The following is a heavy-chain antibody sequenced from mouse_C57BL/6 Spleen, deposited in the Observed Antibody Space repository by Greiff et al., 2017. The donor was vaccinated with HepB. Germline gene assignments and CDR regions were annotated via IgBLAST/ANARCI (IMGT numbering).Heavy chain of an antibody. CDR3: ARAADSSGYEFAY. D-gene: IGHD3-2*02. Sequence: QVQLQQPGAELVKPGASVKLSCKASGYTFTSYWMQWVKQRPGQGLEWIGEIDPSDSYTNYNQKFKGKATLTVDTSSSTAYMQRSSLTSEDSAVYYCARAADSSGYEFAYWGQGTLVTVSA. CDR1: GYTFTSYW. J-gene: IGHJ3*01. CDR2: IDPSDSYT. V-gene: IGHV1-50*01.